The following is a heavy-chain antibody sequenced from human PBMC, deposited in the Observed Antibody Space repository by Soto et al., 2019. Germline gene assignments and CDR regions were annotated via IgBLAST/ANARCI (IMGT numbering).Heavy chain of an antibody. D-gene: IGHD5-18*01. V-gene: IGHV4-59*01. J-gene: IGHJ4*02. Sequence: SETLSLTCTVSGGSISSYYWSWIRQPPGKGLEWIGYIYYSGSTNYNPSLKSRVTISVDTSKNQFSLKLSSVTAADTAVYYCASGPGGGYGTYFDSWAQGTLVTVSS. CDR1: GGSISSYY. CDR2: IYYSGST. CDR3: ASGPGGGYGTYFDS.